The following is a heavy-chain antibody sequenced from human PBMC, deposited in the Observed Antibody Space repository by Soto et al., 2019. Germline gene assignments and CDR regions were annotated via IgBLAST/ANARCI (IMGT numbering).Heavy chain of an antibody. CDR2: MNPNSGNT. CDR1: GYTFTSYA. D-gene: IGHD3-10*01. Sequence: ASVKVSCKASGYTFTSYAMHWVRQAPGQGLEWMGWMNPNSGNTGYAQKFQGRVTMTRNTSISTAYMELSSLRSEDTAVYYCARVESGPYWYFDLWGRGTLVNVSS. J-gene: IGHJ2*01. V-gene: IGHV1-8*02. CDR3: ARVESGPYWYFDL.